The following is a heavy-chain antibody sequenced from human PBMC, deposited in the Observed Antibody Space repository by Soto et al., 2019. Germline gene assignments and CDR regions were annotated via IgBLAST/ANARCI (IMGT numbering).Heavy chain of an antibody. D-gene: IGHD3-10*01. V-gene: IGHV3-11*01. Sequence: GGSLRLSCAASGFTFSDYYMSWIRQAPGKGLEWVSYISSSGSTIYYADSVKGRFTISRDNAKNSLYLQMNSLRAEDTAVYYCARDPLNIWFEGYYFDYWGQGTLVTVSS. J-gene: IGHJ4*02. CDR3: ARDPLNIWFEGYYFDY. CDR2: ISSSGSTI. CDR1: GFTFSDYY.